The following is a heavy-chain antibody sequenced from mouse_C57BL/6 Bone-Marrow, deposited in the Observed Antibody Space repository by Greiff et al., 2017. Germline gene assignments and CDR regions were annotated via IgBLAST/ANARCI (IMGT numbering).Heavy chain of an antibody. V-gene: IGHV14-1*01. CDR2: IDPEDGDT. CDR3: TTCGSSYPSDY. CDR1: GFNIKDYY. Sequence: VQLQQSGAELVRPGASVKLSCTASGFNIKDYYMHWVKQRPEQGLEWIGRIDPEDGDTEYAPKFQGKATMTADTSSNPAYLQLSSLTSEDTAVYYCTTCGSSYPSDYWGQGTTLTVSS. D-gene: IGHD1-1*01. J-gene: IGHJ2*01.